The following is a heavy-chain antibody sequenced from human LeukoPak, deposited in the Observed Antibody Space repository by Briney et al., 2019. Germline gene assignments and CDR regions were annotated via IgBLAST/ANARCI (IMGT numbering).Heavy chain of an antibody. V-gene: IGHV4-59*01. Sequence: SETLSLTCTVSGGSISSYYWSWIRQPPGKGLEWVGYVYYSGSTNYNPSLKSRVTISVDPSKTQFYLKLSSVTAADTAAYYCARSRNTIFGVVIHSWGQGTLVTVSS. CDR2: VYYSGST. J-gene: IGHJ4*02. CDR3: ARSRNTIFGVVIHS. CDR1: GGSISSYY. D-gene: IGHD3-3*01.